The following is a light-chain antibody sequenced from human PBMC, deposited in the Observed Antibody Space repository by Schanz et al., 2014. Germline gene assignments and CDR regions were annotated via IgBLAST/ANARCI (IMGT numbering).Light chain of an antibody. V-gene: IGKV3-15*01. CDR2: AAS. Sequence: EIVLTQSPGILSVSPGDRATLSCRASQSVSSGKIAWYQQRSGRTPRLLIYAASTRATGIPARFSGSGSGTEFTLTISSLQSEDFATYYCQQLNTYPFAFGPGTTVDV. CDR1: QSVSSGK. CDR3: QQLNTYPFA. J-gene: IGKJ3*01.